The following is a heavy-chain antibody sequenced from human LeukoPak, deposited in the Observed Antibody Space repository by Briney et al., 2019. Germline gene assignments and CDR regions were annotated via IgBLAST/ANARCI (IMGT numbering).Heavy chain of an antibody. J-gene: IGHJ4*02. CDR3: MPGRGY. CDR2: INAEGSDK. D-gene: IGHD2-8*02. CDR1: GFPFQSYW. Sequence: GGSLRLSCTAFGFPFQSYWLNWIRQAPGEGLELVANINAEGSDKYFMDSVKGRFSISRDNANNRLYLQMTSLRAEDTAVYYCMPGRGYWGQGTLVAVSS. V-gene: IGHV3-7*01.